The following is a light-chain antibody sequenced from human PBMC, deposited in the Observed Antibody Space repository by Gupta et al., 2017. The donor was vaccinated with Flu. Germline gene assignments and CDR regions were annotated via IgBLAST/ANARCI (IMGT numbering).Light chain of an antibody. V-gene: IGLV2-11*01. CDR3: SSSGGTYTKNV. Sequence: QSALTQPRSVSGSPGQSVTISCTGSSSDVGGSNCVSWYQQHPGKAPKLMIYAVSKRPSGVPDRFSGSKSGNTASLTISGLQAEDEAAYYCCSSSGGTYTKNVFGTGTEVTVL. J-gene: IGLJ1*01. CDR2: AVS. CDR1: SSDVGGSNC.